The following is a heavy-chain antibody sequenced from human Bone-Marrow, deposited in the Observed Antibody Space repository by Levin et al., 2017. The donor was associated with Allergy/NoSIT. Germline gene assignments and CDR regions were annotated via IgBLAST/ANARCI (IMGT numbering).Heavy chain of an antibody. CDR2: KWYDGSNK. CDR1: GFTFSSYG. CDR3: ARRIRYFDWLSEYYYYYYGMDV. V-gene: IGHV3-33*01. Sequence: SCAASGFTFSSYGMHWVRQAPGKGLEWVAVKWYDGSNKYYADSVKGRFTISRDNSKNTLYLQMNSLRAEDTAVYYCARRIRYFDWLSEYYYYYYGMDVWGQGTTVTVSS. D-gene: IGHD3-9*01. J-gene: IGHJ6*02.